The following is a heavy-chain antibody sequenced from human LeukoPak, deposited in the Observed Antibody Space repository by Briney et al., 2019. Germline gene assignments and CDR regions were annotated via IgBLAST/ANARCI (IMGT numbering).Heavy chain of an antibody. J-gene: IGHJ4*02. CDR2: INPNGGST. V-gene: IGHV1-46*01. D-gene: IGHD6-13*01. CDR3: ARGRAAAGK. CDR1: GYTFTSYY. Sequence: ASVKVSCKASGYTFTSYYLHWVRQAPGQGLEWLGLINPNGGSTTYAQKFQGRVAMTRDTSTSTVYMELRSLRSDDTAVYYCARGRAAAGKWGQGTLVTVSS.